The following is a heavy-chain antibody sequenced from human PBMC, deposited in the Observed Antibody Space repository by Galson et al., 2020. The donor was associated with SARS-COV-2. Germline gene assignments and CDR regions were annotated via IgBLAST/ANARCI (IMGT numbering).Heavy chain of an antibody. Sequence: GGSLRLSCAASGFVFSSYGMHWVRQAPGKGLEWVAVIWYDGSNKYNADSVKDRFTISRDNSKNTLYLEMSSLRAEDTAVYYCARDLTDRSLTPTFYAIDVWGQGTTVTVSS. CDR1: GFVFSSYG. J-gene: IGHJ6*02. CDR3: ARDLTDRSLTPTFYAIDV. D-gene: IGHD3-22*01. V-gene: IGHV3-33*01. CDR2: IWYDGSNK.